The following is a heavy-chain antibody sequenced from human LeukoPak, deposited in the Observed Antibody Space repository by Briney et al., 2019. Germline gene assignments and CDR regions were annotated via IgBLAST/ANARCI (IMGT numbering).Heavy chain of an antibody. Sequence: GASVKVSCKASGYTFTSYYMHWVRQAPGQGLEWMGIINPSGSNTGYAQKFQGRVTMTRDMSTSTVYMELSSLRSEDTGVYYCARACCSSSGALFDYWGQGTLVTVSS. J-gene: IGHJ4*02. V-gene: IGHV1-46*01. CDR1: GYTFTSYY. CDR3: ARACCSSSGALFDY. D-gene: IGHD6-6*01. CDR2: INPSGSNT.